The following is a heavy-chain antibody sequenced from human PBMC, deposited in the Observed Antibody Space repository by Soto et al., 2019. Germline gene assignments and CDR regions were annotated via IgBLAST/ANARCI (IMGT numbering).Heavy chain of an antibody. V-gene: IGHV1-2*04. CDR3: ARGVTMVRGDYYYGMDV. D-gene: IGHD3-10*01. CDR2: INPNSGGT. J-gene: IGHJ6*02. CDR1: GYTFTGYY. Sequence: ASVKVSCKASGYTFTGYYMHWVRQAPGQGLEWMGWINPNSGGTNYAQKFQGWVTMTRDTSISTAYMELSRLRSDDTAVYYCARGVTMVRGDYYYGMDVWGQGTTVTVSS.